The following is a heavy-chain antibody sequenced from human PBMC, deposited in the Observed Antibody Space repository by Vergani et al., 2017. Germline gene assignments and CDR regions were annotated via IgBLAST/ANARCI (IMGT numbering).Heavy chain of an antibody. V-gene: IGHV4-31*03. J-gene: IGHJ3*02. D-gene: IGHD4-23*01. CDR3: ASQDDHNGNPGAFDI. CDR1: GAYVGSGSYY. CDR2: IYNIGST. Sequence: QVQLQESGPGLVKASQTLSLTCSVSGAYVGSGSYYWSWVRQRPGKGLEWIGYIYNIGSTYYNPSLKSRVTISVDASKNQFSLKLSSVTAADTAVYYCASQDDHNGNPGAFDIWGQGTKVTVSS.